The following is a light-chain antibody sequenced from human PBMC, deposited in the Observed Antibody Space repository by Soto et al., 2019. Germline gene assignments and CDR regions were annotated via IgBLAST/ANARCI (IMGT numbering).Light chain of an antibody. J-gene: IGKJ4*01. CDR3: QHYGESSST. Sequence: IVLTQSPGTLSLSPGEVATLSCGASQTITYNFLAWYQKKPGLAPRLLVYDASNRATGIPDRFSGSGSGTDFTFTISTLEPEDFAVYYCQHYGESSSTFGGGTRVEI. CDR2: DAS. V-gene: IGKV3D-20*01. CDR1: QTITYNF.